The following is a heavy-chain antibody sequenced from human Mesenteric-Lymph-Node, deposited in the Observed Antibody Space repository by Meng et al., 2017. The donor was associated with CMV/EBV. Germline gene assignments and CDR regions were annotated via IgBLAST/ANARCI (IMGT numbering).Heavy chain of an antibody. Sequence: GSLRLSCAASGFTFSNYGMHWVRQAPGKGLEWIGSIYHSGSTYYNPSLKSRVTISVDTSKNQFSLKLSSVTAADTAVYYCARMRFLEWSHYFDYWGQGTLVTVSS. J-gene: IGHJ4*02. CDR1: GFTFSNYG. CDR2: IYHSGST. D-gene: IGHD3-3*01. V-gene: IGHV4-38-2*01. CDR3: ARMRFLEWSHYFDY.